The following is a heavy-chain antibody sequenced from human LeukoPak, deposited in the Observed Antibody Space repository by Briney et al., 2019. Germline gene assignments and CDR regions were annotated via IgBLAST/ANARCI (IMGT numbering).Heavy chain of an antibody. J-gene: IGHJ4*02. V-gene: IGHV3-23*01. CDR3: AKGIYYYGSGSYFDY. Sequence: WGSLRLSCVPSGFTFSSFAMTWVRQAPGKGLEWVSSISGSGGTTYYADSIKGRFTISRDSSKNMLYLQMNSLRAEDTAVYYCAKGIYYYGSGSYFDYWGQGTLVTVSS. D-gene: IGHD3-10*01. CDR2: ISGSGGTT. CDR1: GFTFSSFA.